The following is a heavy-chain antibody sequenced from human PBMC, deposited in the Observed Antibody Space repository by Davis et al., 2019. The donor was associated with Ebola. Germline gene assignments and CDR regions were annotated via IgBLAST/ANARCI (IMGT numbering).Heavy chain of an antibody. CDR3: AKMTTVTTFGGMDV. D-gene: IGHD4-17*01. J-gene: IGHJ6*02. Sequence: PGGSLRLSCAASGFTFSSYWMSWVRQAPGKGLEWVANIKQDGSEKYYVDSVKGRFTISRDNAKNSLYLQMNSLSEDTAVYYCAKMTTVTTFGGMDVWGQGTTVTVSS. CDR1: GFTFSSYW. V-gene: IGHV3-7*03. CDR2: IKQDGSEK.